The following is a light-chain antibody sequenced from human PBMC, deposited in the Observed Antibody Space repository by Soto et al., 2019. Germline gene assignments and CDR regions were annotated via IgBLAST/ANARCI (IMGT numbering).Light chain of an antibody. CDR1: QSVSSRD. Sequence: EIVLTQSPGTLSLSPGERATLSCRASQSVSSRDLAWYQQKPGQAPRLLIYGASSRATGIPDRFSGSGSGTDFTLTISRLEPDDFAVDYCQQYGSSPVTFGQGTQLEIK. J-gene: IGKJ2*01. CDR2: GAS. V-gene: IGKV3-20*01. CDR3: QQYGSSPVT.